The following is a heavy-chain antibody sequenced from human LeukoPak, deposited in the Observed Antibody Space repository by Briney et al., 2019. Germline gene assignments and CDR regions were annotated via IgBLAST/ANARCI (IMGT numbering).Heavy chain of an antibody. J-gene: IGHJ4*02. D-gene: IGHD3-16*01. Sequence: SETLSLTCTVSGGSISSSGYSWNWVRQPPGQGLEWIGHIYSSGSTSYNPSLKSRLTISLDTSKNQFSLKLSSVTVADTAVYYCARGEGEWGPGTLVTVSS. CDR3: ARGEGE. CDR2: IYSSGST. CDR1: GGSISSSGYS. V-gene: IGHV4-30-4*07.